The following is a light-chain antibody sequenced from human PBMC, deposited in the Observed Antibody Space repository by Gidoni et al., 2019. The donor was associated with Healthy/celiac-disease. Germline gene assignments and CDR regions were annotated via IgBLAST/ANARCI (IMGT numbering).Light chain of an antibody. V-gene: IGKV3-15*01. Sequence: EIVMTQSPATLSVSPVERAPLSCRASQSVSSNLDWYQQKPGQAPRLLIYGACTRATGIPARVSGRGSGTEFTLTISRLQSEDFAVYFCQEYNNWPPLTFGGGTKVEIK. CDR2: GAC. CDR1: QSVSSN. CDR3: QEYNNWPPLT. J-gene: IGKJ4*01.